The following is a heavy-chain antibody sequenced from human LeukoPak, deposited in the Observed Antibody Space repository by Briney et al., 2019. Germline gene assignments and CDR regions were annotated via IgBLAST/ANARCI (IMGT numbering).Heavy chain of an antibody. CDR2: IHSSGST. V-gene: IGHV4-59*10. Sequence: PSETLSLTCAVDGGSFSGYYWSWIRQPAGKGLEWIGRIHSSGSTSYNPSLKSRVTISVDTSKNQFSLKLSSVTAADTAFYYCARQYSTNWYDDRGWFDPWGQGTLVTVSS. D-gene: IGHD6-13*01. CDR1: GGSFSGYY. CDR3: ARQYSTNWYDDRGWFDP. J-gene: IGHJ5*02.